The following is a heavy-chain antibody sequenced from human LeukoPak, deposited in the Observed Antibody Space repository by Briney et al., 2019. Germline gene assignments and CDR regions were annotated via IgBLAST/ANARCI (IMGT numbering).Heavy chain of an antibody. CDR2: IYYSGST. D-gene: IGHD6-19*01. CDR1: GGSISSGDYY. CDR3: ARHIAVYWYFDL. J-gene: IGHJ2*01. Sequence: SETLSLTCTVSGGSISSGDYYWSWIRQPPGKGLEWIGYIYYSGSTYYNPSLKSRVTISVDRSKNQFSLKLSSVTAADTAVYYCARHIAVYWYFDLWGRGTLVTVSS. V-gene: IGHV4-30-4*01.